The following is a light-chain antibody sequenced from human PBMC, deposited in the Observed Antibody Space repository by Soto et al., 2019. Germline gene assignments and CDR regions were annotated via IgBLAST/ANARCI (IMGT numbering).Light chain of an antibody. J-gene: IGKJ5*01. CDR3: QQSYSTWIT. CDR2: AAS. CDR1: QSISSY. Sequence: DIQMTQSPSSLSASLGDRVTSTCRASQSISSYLNWYQQKPGKAPKLLIYAASSLQSGVPSRFSGSGSGTDFTLTISSLQPEDFATYYCQQSYSTWITFGQGTRLEIK. V-gene: IGKV1-39*01.